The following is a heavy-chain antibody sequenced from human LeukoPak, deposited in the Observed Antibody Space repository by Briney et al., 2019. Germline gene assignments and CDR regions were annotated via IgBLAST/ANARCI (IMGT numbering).Heavy chain of an antibody. D-gene: IGHD3-22*01. CDR3: ARGTYYYDSSGYYSGGLGY. CDR2: ISNDGSDK. CDR1: GFTFSSYA. V-gene: IGHV3-30*04. J-gene: IGHJ4*02. Sequence: PGGSLRLSCAASGFTFSSYAIHWVRQAPGKGLECVAVISNDGSDKYYPDSVKGRFTISRDNSENTLYLQMNSLRAEDTAVYYCARGTYYYDSSGYYSGGLGYWGQGTLVSVSS.